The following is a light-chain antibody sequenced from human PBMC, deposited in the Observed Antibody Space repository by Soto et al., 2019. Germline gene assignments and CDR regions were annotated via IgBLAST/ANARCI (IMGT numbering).Light chain of an antibody. CDR2: DVS. V-gene: IGLV2-14*01. CDR3: TSYTNSPSYV. Sequence: QSALTQPASVSGSPEQSITISCTGTSSDIGFYNYVSWYQQHPGKAPKLMIYDVSNRPSGISNRFSGSKSGNTASLTISGLQAEDEADYYCTSYTNSPSYVFGTGTKVTVL. J-gene: IGLJ1*01. CDR1: SSDIGFYNY.